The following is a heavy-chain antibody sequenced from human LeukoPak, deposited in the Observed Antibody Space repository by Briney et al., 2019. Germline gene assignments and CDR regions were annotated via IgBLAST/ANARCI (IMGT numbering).Heavy chain of an antibody. V-gene: IGHV3-53*01. D-gene: IGHD3-22*01. CDR2: IYSDGST. J-gene: IGHJ1*01. CDR3: SFSSVWTGFFQY. Sequence: PGGSLRLSCAASGFTISSNQMSWARQAPGKGLEWVSAIYSDGSTYYADSVKGRFTISRDNSKNTLYLQMNSLRVEDTAVYFCSFSSVWTGFFQYWGQGTLVTVSS. CDR1: GFTISSNQ.